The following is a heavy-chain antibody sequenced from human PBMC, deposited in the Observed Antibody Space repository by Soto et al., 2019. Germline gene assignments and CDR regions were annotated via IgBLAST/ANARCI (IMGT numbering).Heavy chain of an antibody. CDR1: VYSFTSYW. V-gene: IGHV5-51*01. Sequence: GESLKISCKGSVYSFTSYWIGWVRQMPGKGLEWMGIIYPGDSDTRYSPSFQGQVTISADKSISTAYLQWSSLKASDTAMYYCARVGYYYDSSGYQGAFDIWGQGTMVTVS. J-gene: IGHJ3*02. CDR2: IYPGDSDT. CDR3: ARVGYYYDSSGYQGAFDI. D-gene: IGHD3-22*01.